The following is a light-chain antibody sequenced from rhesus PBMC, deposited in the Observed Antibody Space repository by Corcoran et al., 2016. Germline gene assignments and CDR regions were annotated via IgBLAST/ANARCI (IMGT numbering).Light chain of an antibody. V-gene: IGKV1S14*01. CDR1: NDINNY. Sequence: DIRMTQSPSSLSASVGDTVTITCRASNDINNYLVWYQQKPGKAPKPLIYYASKLDLGAPSRFSGSGSGTDFTLTITSMEPEAFATFYCQQFYSYPLTFGQGTKVEIK. J-gene: IGKJ1*01. CDR2: YAS. CDR3: QQFYSYPLT.